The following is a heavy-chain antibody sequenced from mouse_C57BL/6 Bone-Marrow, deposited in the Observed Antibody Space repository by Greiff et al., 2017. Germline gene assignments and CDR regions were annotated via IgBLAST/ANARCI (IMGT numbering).Heavy chain of an antibody. J-gene: IGHJ4*01. V-gene: IGHV1-72*01. D-gene: IGHD2-4*01. CDR1: GYTFTSYW. Sequence: VQLQQPGAELVKPGASVKLSCKASGYTFTSYWMHWVKQRPGRGLEWIGRIDPNSGGTKYNEKFKSKATLTVDKPSSTAYMQLSSLTSEDTAVYYCATYYDYDYYAMDYWGQGTSGTVSS. CDR3: ATYYDYDYYAMDY. CDR2: IDPNSGGT.